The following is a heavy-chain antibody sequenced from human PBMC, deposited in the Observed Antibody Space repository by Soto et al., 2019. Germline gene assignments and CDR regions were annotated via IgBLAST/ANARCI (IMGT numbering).Heavy chain of an antibody. CDR1: GVYITNYY. CDR3: ASGQWLVARLYYFDY. D-gene: IGHD6-19*01. V-gene: IGHV4-59*01. Sequence: QVQLQESGPGLVKPSETLSLTCTLSGVYITNYYWHWIRQPPGKGLEWIGYVYKSGSTNYNPALKNRVTMTADTSKNQFSLNLMYVTAADTGVYFCASGQWLVARLYYFDYWGQGVQVSVSS. J-gene: IGHJ4*02. CDR2: VYKSGST.